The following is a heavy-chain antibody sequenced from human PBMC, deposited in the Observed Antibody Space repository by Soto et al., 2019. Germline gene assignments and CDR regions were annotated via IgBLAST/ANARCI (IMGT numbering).Heavy chain of an antibody. CDR1: GFTFSTNA. V-gene: IGHV3-23*01. D-gene: IGHD6-19*01. J-gene: IGHJ4*02. CDR3: AKERSSGWSFDY. CDR2: ISGSGDSR. Sequence: PGGSLRLSCAASGFTFSTNAMNWVRQAPGKGLEWVAGISGSGDSRYYADSVKGRFAVSRDNSKNTMYLQMNSMRAEGTAVLYCAKERSSGWSFDYWGQGTLVTVSS.